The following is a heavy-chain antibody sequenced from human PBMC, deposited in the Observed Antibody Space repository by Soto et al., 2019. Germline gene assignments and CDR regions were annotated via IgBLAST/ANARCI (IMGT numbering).Heavy chain of an antibody. J-gene: IGHJ6*02. D-gene: IGHD3-22*01. V-gene: IGHV3-15*07. Sequence: PGGSLRLSCAASGFTFSNAWMNWVRQAPGKGLEWVGRIKGKIDGGTTNYAAPVKGRFTISRDDSKSTLYLQMISLKTEDTAVYYCTTYYYDSSGFYLGAHDMDVWGQGTTVTV. CDR1: GFTFSNAW. CDR3: TTYYYDSSGFYLGAHDMDV. CDR2: IKGKIDGGTT.